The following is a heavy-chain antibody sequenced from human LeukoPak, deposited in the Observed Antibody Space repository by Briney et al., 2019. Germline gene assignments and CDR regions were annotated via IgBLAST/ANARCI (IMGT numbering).Heavy chain of an antibody. V-gene: IGHV1-8*03. J-gene: IGHJ3*02. CDR3: ARGVYSGYDYTFDI. CDR1: GYTFTSYD. Sequence: ASVKVSCKASGYTFTSYDMNWVRQATGQGLEWLGWMNPNSGNTGYAQKFQGRVTITRNTSISIAYMELSSLRSEDAAVYYCARGVYSGYDYTFDIWGQGTMVTVSS. D-gene: IGHD5-12*01. CDR2: MNPNSGNT.